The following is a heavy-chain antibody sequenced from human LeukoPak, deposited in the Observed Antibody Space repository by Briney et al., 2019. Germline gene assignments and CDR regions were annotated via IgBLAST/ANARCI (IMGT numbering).Heavy chain of an antibody. CDR1: GYSISSGYY. D-gene: IGHD3-10*01. V-gene: IGHV4-38-2*02. Sequence: SETLSLTCTVSGYSISSGYYWGWIRQPPGKGLEWIGSIYHSGSTYYNPSLKSRVTISVDTSKKQFSLKLSSVTAADTAVYYCARRRWGYGSGSYDYWGQGTLVTVSS. CDR2: IYHSGST. J-gene: IGHJ4*02. CDR3: ARRRWGYGSGSYDY.